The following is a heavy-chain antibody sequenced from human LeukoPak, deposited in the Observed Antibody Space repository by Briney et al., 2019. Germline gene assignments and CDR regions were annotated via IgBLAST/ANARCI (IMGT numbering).Heavy chain of an antibody. CDR3: ARGYSDSAVHFDY. CDR1: GFTFSGFW. V-gene: IGHV3-30-3*01. D-gene: IGHD3-10*01. Sequence: GGSLRLSCAASGFTFSGFWMHWVRQAPGKGLEWVTVISYDGSNKYYAGSVKGRFTISRDNSKNTLYLQMNSLRPEDTAVYYCARGYSDSAVHFDYWGQGTLVTVSS. CDR2: ISYDGSNK. J-gene: IGHJ4*02.